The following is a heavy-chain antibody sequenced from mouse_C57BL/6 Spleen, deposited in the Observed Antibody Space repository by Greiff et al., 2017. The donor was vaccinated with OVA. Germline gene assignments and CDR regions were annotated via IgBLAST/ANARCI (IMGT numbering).Heavy chain of an antibody. CDR2: IYPGDGDT. J-gene: IGHJ4*01. D-gene: IGHD4-1*01. Sequence: QVQLKQSGPELVKPGASVKISCKASGYAFSSSWMNWVKQRPGKGLEWIGRIYPGDGDTKYNGKFKGKATLTADKSSSTAYMQLSSLTSEDSAVYFCARGTGTYAMDYWGQGTSVTVSS. V-gene: IGHV1-82*01. CDR3: ARGTGTYAMDY. CDR1: GYAFSSSW.